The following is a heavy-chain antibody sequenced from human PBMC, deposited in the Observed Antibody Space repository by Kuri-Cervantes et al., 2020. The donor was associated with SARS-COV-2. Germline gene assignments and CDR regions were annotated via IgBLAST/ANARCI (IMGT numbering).Heavy chain of an antibody. CDR1: GFTFSSYA. J-gene: IGHJ6*02. CDR2: ISYDGSNK. V-gene: IGHV3-30*01. CDR3: ARENLPLGLSYYGMDV. Sequence: GESLKISCAASGFTFSSYAMHWVRQAPGKGLEWVAVISYDGSNKYYADSVKDRFTISRDNSKNTLYLQMNTLKTEDTAVYYCARENLPLGLSYYGMDVWGQGTTVTVSS.